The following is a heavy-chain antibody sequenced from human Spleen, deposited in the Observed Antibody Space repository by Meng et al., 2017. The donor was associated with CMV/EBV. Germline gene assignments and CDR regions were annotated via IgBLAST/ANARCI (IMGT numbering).Heavy chain of an antibody. V-gene: IGHV4-4*02. J-gene: IGHJ4*02. CDR2: INHNGNT. CDR1: GGSSNSSNW. D-gene: IGHD4-23*01. Sequence: LTCGFSGGSSNSSNWWTWVRQPPGKGLEWIGEINHNGNTNYNPSLRSRVTISVDKSKNQFYLKVTSITAADTAVYYCARDPGNSPLDYWGQGILVTVSS. CDR3: ARDPGNSPLDY.